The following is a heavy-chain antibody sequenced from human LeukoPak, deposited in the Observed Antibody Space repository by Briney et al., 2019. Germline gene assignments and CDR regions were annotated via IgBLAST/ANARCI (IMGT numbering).Heavy chain of an antibody. CDR2: IGIDSGNT. Sequence: EGSLRLSCAASGFTFSDYSMNWVRQAPGKGLEWISYIGIDSGNTNYADSAKGRFTISGDKAKNSLYLQMNSLRVEDTAVYYCARDYKYAFDNWGQGTLVTVSS. J-gene: IGHJ4*02. CDR1: GFTFSDYS. V-gene: IGHV3-48*01. D-gene: IGHD5-24*01. CDR3: ARDYKYAFDN.